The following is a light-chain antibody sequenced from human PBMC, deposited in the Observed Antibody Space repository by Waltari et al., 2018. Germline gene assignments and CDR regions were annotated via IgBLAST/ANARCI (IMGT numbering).Light chain of an antibody. V-gene: IGLV2-23*02. CDR1: SNDVGNYTL. J-gene: IGLJ1*01. CDR2: EVT. Sequence: QSALTQPASVSGSPGESITISCTGTSNDVGNYTLVSWYQQHPDKAPKLIIFEVTKRPSRVSNRFSGSKSGNTASLTISGLQAEDEADYYCCSYAGTTSIYVFG. CDR3: CSYAGTTSIYV.